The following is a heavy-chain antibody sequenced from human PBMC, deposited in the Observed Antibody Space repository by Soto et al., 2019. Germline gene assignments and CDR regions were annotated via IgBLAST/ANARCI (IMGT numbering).Heavy chain of an antibody. CDR3: VRDQDSRGYSVFNL. CDR1: GFSFTSFF. D-gene: IGHD3-22*01. J-gene: IGHJ5*02. Sequence: GGSLRLSCEASGFSFTSFFIHWVRQGPGKGLEWVSRISNDGTGTTYADSVQGRFTVSRDNSKTTVYLQMNRLRPEDTAVYFCVRDQDSRGYSVFNLWGQGTQVTVSS. V-gene: IGHV3-74*01. CDR2: ISNDGTGT.